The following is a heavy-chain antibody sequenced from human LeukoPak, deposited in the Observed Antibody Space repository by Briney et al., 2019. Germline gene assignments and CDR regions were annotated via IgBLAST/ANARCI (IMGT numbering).Heavy chain of an antibody. J-gene: IGHJ3*02. V-gene: IGHV3-30*04. CDR2: ISYDGSNK. Sequence: GGSLRLSCAASGFTFSSYAMHWVRQAPGKGLEWVAVISYDGSNKYYANSVKGRFTISRDNSKNTLYLQMNILRAEDTAVYYCARALSDIWGQGTMVTVSS. CDR1: GFTFSSYA. CDR3: ARALSDI.